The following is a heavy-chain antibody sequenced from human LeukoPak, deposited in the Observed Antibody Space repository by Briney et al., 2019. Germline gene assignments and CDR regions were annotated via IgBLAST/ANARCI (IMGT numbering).Heavy chain of an antibody. V-gene: IGHV1-2*02. D-gene: IGHD6-13*01. J-gene: IGHJ2*01. CDR3: ARGGAAPEGYWFFDL. Sequence: EASVTVSCKASGYTFTGYYLHWVRQAPGQGLEWMGWIIPNSGGTNYAQKFQGRVTMTRDTSISTAYMDLSRLRSDDTAVYYCARGGAAPEGYWFFDLWGRGTLVTVSS. CDR1: GYTFTGYY. CDR2: IIPNSGGT.